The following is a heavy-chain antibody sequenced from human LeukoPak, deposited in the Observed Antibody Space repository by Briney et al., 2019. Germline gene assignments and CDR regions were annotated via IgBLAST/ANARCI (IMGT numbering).Heavy chain of an antibody. CDR1: GFTFSSYA. Sequence: PGRSLRLSCAASGFTFSSYAMHWVRQAPGKGLEWVAVISYDGSNKYYADSVKGRFTISRDNSKNTLYLQMNSLRAEDTAVYYCAKRGSYHYFDYWGQGTLVTVSS. V-gene: IGHV3-30-3*02. CDR3: AKRGSYHYFDY. J-gene: IGHJ4*02. D-gene: IGHD1-26*01. CDR2: ISYDGSNK.